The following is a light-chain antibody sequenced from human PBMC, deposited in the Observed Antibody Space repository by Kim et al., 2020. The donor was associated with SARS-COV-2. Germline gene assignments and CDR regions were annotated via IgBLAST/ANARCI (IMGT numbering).Light chain of an antibody. J-gene: IGKJ5*01. V-gene: IGKV1-39*01. CDR3: QQNYSTPLT. CDR2: AAS. CDR1: QSISSY. Sequence: DIQITQSPSSLSASVGDRVTITCRASQSISSYLNWYQQKPGKAPKLLIYAASSLQSGVPSRFSGSGSGTDFTLTISSLQPEDFATYYCQQNYSTPLTFGQGTRVDIK.